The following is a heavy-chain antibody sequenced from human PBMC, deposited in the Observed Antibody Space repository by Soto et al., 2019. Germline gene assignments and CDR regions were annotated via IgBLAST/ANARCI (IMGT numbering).Heavy chain of an antibody. D-gene: IGHD3-22*01. CDR3: ARGGDSSGYYYCDY. V-gene: IGHV3-30-3*01. J-gene: IGHJ4*02. Sequence: QVQLVESGGGVVQPGRSLRLSCAASGFTFSSYAMHWVRQAPGKGLEWVAVISYDGSNKYYADSVKGRFTISRDNSKNPLYLQMNSLRAEDTAVYYCARGGDSSGYYYCDYWGQGTLVTVSS. CDR2: ISYDGSNK. CDR1: GFTFSSYA.